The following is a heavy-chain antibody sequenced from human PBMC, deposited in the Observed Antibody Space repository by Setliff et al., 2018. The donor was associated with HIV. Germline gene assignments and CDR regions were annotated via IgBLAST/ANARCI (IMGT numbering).Heavy chain of an antibody. CDR1: GYSFTSYW. J-gene: IGHJ4*02. D-gene: IGHD3-10*01. V-gene: IGHV5-51*01. Sequence: GESLKISCKGSGYSFTSYWIGWVRQTPGKGLEWMGIIYPGDTDVKYNPSFQGRVTISADRFRTTTYLQWSGLKASDTAIYYCARGGYWYDDNPYYRPLDYWGQGTLVTVSS. CDR3: ARGGYWYDDNPYYRPLDY. CDR2: IYPGDTDV.